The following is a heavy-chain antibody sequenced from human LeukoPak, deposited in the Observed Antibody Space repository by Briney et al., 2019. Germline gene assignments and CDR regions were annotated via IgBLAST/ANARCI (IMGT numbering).Heavy chain of an antibody. CDR2: IYYSGST. V-gene: IGHV4-39*01. CDR3: ARRGYCSGTSCYEYWFDP. J-gene: IGHJ5*02. CDR1: GGSISSSSYY. Sequence: SETLSLTCTVSGGSISSSSYYWGWIRQPPGKGLEWIGIIYYSGSTYYNPSLKSRLTISVDTSKNQFSLKLSSVTATDTAVYYCARRGYCSGTSCYEYWFDPRGQGTLVTVSS. D-gene: IGHD2-2*01.